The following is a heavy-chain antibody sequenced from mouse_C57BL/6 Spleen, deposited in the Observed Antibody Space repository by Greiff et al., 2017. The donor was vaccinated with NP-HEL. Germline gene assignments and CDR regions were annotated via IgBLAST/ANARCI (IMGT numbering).Heavy chain of an antibody. CDR2: INPNYGTT. V-gene: IGHV1-39*01. CDR3: AEGITTVVATDYAMDY. CDR1: GYSFTDYN. D-gene: IGHD1-1*01. Sequence: EVKLVESGPELVKPGASVKISCKASGYSFTDYNMNWVKQSNGKSLEWIGVINPNYGTTSYNQKFKGKATLTVDQSSSTAYMQLNSLTSEDSAVYYCAEGITTVVATDYAMDYWGQGTSVTVSS. J-gene: IGHJ4*01.